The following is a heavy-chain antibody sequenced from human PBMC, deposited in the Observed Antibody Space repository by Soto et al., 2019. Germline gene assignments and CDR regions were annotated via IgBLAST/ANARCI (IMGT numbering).Heavy chain of an antibody. CDR1: GDTISTGDYS. Sequence: PSETLSLTCDVSGDTISTGDYSLTWIRQPPGKGLEWIGYIYHTGTTYYNMSLKSRVTISVDRSKNQFSLKLSSVTAADTAVYYCARGINYYDSSGDSWFDPWGQGTLVTVSS. J-gene: IGHJ5*02. CDR3: ARGINYYDSSGDSWFDP. V-gene: IGHV4-30-2*01. CDR2: IYHTGTT. D-gene: IGHD3-22*01.